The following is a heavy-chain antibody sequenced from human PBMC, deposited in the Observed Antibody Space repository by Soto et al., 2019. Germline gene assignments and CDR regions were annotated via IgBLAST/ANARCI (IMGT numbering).Heavy chain of an antibody. J-gene: IGHJ3*02. D-gene: IGHD3-16*02. CDR2: ISGSGGST. CDR3: AKDYDYIWGSYRYVAFDI. V-gene: IGHV3-23*01. CDR1: GFTFSSYA. Sequence: GGSLRLSCAASGFTFSSYAMSWVRQAPGKGLEWVSAISGSGGSTYYADSVKGRFTISRDNSKNTLYLQMNSLRAEDTAVYYCAKDYDYIWGSYRYVAFDIWGQGTMVTVSS.